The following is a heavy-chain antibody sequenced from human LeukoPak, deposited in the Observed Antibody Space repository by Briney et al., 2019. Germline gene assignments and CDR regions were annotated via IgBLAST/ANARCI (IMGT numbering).Heavy chain of an antibody. CDR2: IYYSGST. V-gene: IGHV4-59*01. CDR1: GGSISSYY. CDR3: ARASRVGAQLDY. D-gene: IGHD1-26*01. Sequence: SETLSLTCTDSGGSISSYYWSWIRQPPGKGLGWIGYIYYSGSTNYNPSLKSRVTISVDTSKNQFSLKLSSVTAADTAVYYCARASRVGAQLDYWGQGTLVTVSS. J-gene: IGHJ4*02.